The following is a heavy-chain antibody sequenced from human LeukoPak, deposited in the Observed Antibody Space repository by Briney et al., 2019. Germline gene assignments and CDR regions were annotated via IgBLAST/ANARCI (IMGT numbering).Heavy chain of an antibody. V-gene: IGHV3-23*01. J-gene: IGHJ4*02. CDR2: INNSGATT. CDR3: TGQTYIGSLRYYSDY. Sequence: PGGSLRLSCATSGFTFRSYTMTWVRQAPGKGLEWVAVINNSGATTYYVDSVKGRFTVSRDNSKNTLYLQMESLRAEDTAVYYCTGQTYIGSLRYYSDYWGQGTLVTVSS. CDR1: GFTFRSYT. D-gene: IGHD1-26*01.